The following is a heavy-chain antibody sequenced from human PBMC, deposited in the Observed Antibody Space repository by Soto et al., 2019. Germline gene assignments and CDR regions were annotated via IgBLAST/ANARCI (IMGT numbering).Heavy chain of an antibody. CDR3: AKDFTQWVEGGFDY. J-gene: IGHJ4*02. Sequence: EVQLLEYGGGLVQPGGSLRVSCAASGFTFSNYAMNWVRQAPGKGLAWVSGISSGGGTTYYADSVKGRFTISRDNSKNTLYVQMNSLRAEDTAIYYCAKDFTQWVEGGFDYWARGTLVTVSS. CDR2: ISSGGGTT. CDR1: GFTFSNYA. D-gene: IGHD6-19*01. V-gene: IGHV3-23*01.